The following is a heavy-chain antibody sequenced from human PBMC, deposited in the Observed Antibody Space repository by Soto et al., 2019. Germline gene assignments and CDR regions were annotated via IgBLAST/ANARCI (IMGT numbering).Heavy chain of an antibody. CDR3: ARVAYSSGHGYFDY. CDR2: IYTSGST. CDR1: GGSISSYY. D-gene: IGHD3-22*01. J-gene: IGHJ4*02. Sequence: KTXESLSLTCPVSGGSISSYYWSWIRQPAGKGLEWIGRIYTSGSTNYNPSLKSRVTMSVDTSKNQFSLKLSSVTAADTAVYYCARVAYSSGHGYFDYWGQGTLVTVYS. V-gene: IGHV4-4*07.